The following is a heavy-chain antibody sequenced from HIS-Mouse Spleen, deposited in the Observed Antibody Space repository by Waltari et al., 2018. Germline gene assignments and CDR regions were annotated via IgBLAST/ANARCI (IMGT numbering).Heavy chain of an antibody. CDR1: GGSISSSSYY. J-gene: IGHJ2*01. CDR3: AREIPYSSSWYDWYFDL. Sequence: QLQLQESGPGLVKPSETLSLTCTVSGGSISSSSYYWGWIRQPPGKGLEGIGSSYYSGSTSYNPSLKSRVTISVDTSKNQFSLKLSSVTAADTAVYYCAREIPYSSSWYDWYFDLWGRGTLVTVSS. D-gene: IGHD6-13*01. V-gene: IGHV4-39*07. CDR2: SYYSGST.